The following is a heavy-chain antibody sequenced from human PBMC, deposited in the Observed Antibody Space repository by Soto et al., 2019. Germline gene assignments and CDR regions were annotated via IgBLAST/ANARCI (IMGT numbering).Heavy chain of an antibody. CDR2: IYYSGST. Sequence: SETLSLTCTVSGGSISSSSYYWGWIRQPPGKGLEWIGSIYYSGSTYYNPSLKSRVTISVDTSKNQFSLKLSSVTAADTAVYYCASRGYCSSTSCYGFDYWGQGTLVTVSS. CDR3: ASRGYCSSTSCYGFDY. D-gene: IGHD2-2*01. J-gene: IGHJ4*02. V-gene: IGHV4-39*01. CDR1: GGSISSSSYY.